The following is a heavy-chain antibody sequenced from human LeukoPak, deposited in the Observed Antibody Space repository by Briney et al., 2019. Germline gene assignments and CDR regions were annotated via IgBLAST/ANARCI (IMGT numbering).Heavy chain of an antibody. J-gene: IGHJ4*02. CDR1: GFTFFNSA. Sequence: GGALRISCAAPGFTFFNSALTLVRQAPGEGLEWVSTVSGSGGNTYYADSVKGRFTISRDNSENTLYLQMNSLRAQDTAVYYCAKSLAVPGSPDYWGQGTLATVSS. CDR3: AKSLAVPGSPDY. V-gene: IGHV3-23*01. CDR2: VSGSGGNT. D-gene: IGHD6-19*01.